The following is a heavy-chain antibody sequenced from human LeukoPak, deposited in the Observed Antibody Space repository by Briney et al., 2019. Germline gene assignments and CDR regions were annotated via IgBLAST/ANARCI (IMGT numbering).Heavy chain of an antibody. CDR3: AREVCLDY. Sequence: PGGSLRLSCAASGFTFSSYGMHWVRQAPGKGLERVAVIWSDGINKYYADSVKGRFTISRDNSKNTLYLQMNSLRAEDTAVYYCAREVCLDYWGQGTLVTVSS. CDR1: GFTFSSYG. CDR2: IWSDGINK. J-gene: IGHJ4*02. V-gene: IGHV3-33*01. D-gene: IGHD3-10*02.